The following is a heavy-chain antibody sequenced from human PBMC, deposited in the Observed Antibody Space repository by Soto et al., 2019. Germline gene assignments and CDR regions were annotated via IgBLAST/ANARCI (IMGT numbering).Heavy chain of an antibody. Sequence: ASVKVSCKTSGYNFVTYGITWVRQAPGQGLEWMGWISVYSGNTHYAQKFHDRVTLTTDTSTTTAYMDLRNLTSDNSAFYYCARNTPFFESSGSADYWGQGTLVTVSS. V-gene: IGHV1-18*01. CDR1: GYNFVTYG. D-gene: IGHD3-22*01. CDR2: ISVYSGNT. J-gene: IGHJ4*02. CDR3: ARNTPFFESSGSADY.